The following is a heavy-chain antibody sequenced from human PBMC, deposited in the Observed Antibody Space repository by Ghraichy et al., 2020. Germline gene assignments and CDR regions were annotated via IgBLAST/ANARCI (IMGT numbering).Heavy chain of an antibody. D-gene: IGHD4-17*01. Sequence: SVKVSCKASGGTFSSYAISWVRQAPGQGLEWMGGIIPIFGTANYAQKFQGRVTITADESTSTAYMELSSLRSEDTAVYYCARGLDEGDYDPPPSPWGQGTLVTVSS. J-gene: IGHJ5*02. CDR1: GGTFSSYA. CDR3: ARGLDEGDYDPPPSP. CDR2: IIPIFGTA. V-gene: IGHV1-69*13.